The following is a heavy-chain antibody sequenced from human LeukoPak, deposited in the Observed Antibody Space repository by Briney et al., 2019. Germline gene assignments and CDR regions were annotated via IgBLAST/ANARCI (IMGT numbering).Heavy chain of an antibody. Sequence: PGGSLRLSCAASGFTFSSYAMSWVRQAPGKGLEWVSAISGSGGSTYYADSVKGRFTISRDNSKNTLYLQMNSLRAEDTAVYYCARDTWEYSSNWPGRLDYWGQGTLVTVSS. J-gene: IGHJ4*02. CDR3: ARDTWEYSSNWPGRLDY. D-gene: IGHD6-13*01. CDR2: ISGSGGST. CDR1: GFTFSSYA. V-gene: IGHV3-23*01.